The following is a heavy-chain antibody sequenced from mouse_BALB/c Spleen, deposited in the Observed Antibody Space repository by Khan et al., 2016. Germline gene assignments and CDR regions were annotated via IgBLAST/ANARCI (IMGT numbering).Heavy chain of an antibody. CDR3: ATFYYGDFLAMDY. CDR1: GYTFTNYG. D-gene: IGHD2-13*01. Sequence: QIQLVQSGPELKKPGETVKISCKASGYTFTNYGMNWVKQAPGKGLKWMGWINTYTGEPTYADDFKGRFAFSLETSASNAYLHINNLKHEDMATYCCATFYYGDFLAMDYWGQGTSVTVSS. CDR2: INTYTGEP. V-gene: IGHV9-1*02. J-gene: IGHJ4*01.